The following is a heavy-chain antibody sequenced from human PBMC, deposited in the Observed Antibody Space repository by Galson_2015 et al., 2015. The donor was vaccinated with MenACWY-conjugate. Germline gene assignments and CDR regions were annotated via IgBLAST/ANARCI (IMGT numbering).Heavy chain of an antibody. J-gene: IGHJ5*02. CDR2: IYYSGTT. Sequence: SETLSLTCTVSSGSVSNSYWSWIRQPPGKGLEWIASIYYSGTTNYNPSLKSQVTISVDTSKNQFSLKLTSVTAADTAMYYCAKGGGIAASGLNWFDPWGQGTLVIVSS. D-gene: IGHD6-25*01. CDR1: SGSVSNSY. CDR3: AKGGGIAASGLNWFDP. V-gene: IGHV4-59*02.